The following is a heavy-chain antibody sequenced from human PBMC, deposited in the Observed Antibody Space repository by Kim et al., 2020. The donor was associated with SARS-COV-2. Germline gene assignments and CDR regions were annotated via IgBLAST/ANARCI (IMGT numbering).Heavy chain of an antibody. CDR2: T. Sequence: TNYAQKLQGRVTMTTDTSTSTAYMELRSLRSDDTAVYYCARLRGVTPDYWGQGTLVTVSS. CDR3: ARLRGVTPDY. V-gene: IGHV1-18*01. J-gene: IGHJ4*02. D-gene: IGHD3-3*01.